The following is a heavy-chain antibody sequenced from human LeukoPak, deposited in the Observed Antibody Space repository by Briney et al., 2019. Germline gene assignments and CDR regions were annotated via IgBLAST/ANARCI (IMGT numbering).Heavy chain of an antibody. CDR3: ARDGNSGSYYNY. V-gene: IGHV4-34*01. Sequence: ASETLSLTSAVYGGSFSGYYWSWIRQPPGKGLEWIGEINHSGSTNYNPSLKSRVTISVDTSKNQFSLKLSSVTAADTAVYYCARDGNSGSYYNYWGQGTLVTVSS. J-gene: IGHJ4*02. D-gene: IGHD3-10*01. CDR1: GGSFSGYY. CDR2: INHSGST.